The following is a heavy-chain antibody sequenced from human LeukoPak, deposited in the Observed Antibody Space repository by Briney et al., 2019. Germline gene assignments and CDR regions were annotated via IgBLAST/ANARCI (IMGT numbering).Heavy chain of an antibody. V-gene: IGHV3-48*04. CDR1: GFTFSIYA. Sequence: GGSLRLSCAASGFTFSIYAMSWVRQAPGEGLQWVSYISDSGTTVEYTDSVKGRFTISRDNAKNALYLQMNSLRVEDTGIYYCARDVGSDFWGQGTLVSVSS. CDR2: ISDSGTTV. CDR3: ARDVGSDF. J-gene: IGHJ4*02.